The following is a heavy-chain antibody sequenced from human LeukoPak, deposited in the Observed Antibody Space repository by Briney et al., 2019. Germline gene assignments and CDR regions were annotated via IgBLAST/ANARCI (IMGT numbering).Heavy chain of an antibody. CDR1: GFTFSDYG. D-gene: IGHD7-27*01. CDR3: AKSSNWGYYYYGMDV. Sequence: GGSLRLSCAASGFTFSDYGIHWVRQAPGKGLEWVTLISYDGGNKYYADSVKGRFTISRDNSKNTLYLQMNSLRAEDTAVYYCAKSSNWGYYYYGMDVWGQGTTVTVSS. CDR2: ISYDGGNK. V-gene: IGHV3-30*18. J-gene: IGHJ6*02.